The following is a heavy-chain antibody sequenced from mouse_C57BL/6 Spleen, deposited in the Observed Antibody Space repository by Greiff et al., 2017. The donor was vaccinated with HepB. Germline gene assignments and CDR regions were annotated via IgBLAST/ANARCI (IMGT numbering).Heavy chain of an antibody. V-gene: IGHV5-16*01. CDR2: INYDGSST. CDR3: ARDSIDWYFDV. J-gene: IGHJ1*03. CDR1: GFTFSDYY. Sequence: EVKLMESEGGLVQPGSSMKLSCTASGFTFSDYYMAWVRQVPEKGLEWVANINYDGSSTYYLDSLKSRFIISRDNAKNILYLQMSSLKSEDTATYYCARDSIDWYFDVWGTGTTVTVSS.